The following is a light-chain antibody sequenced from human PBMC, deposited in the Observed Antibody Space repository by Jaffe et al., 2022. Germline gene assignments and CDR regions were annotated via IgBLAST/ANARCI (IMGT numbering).Light chain of an antibody. CDR2: GVS. J-gene: IGLJ1*01. V-gene: IGLV2-14*01. Sequence: QSALTQPASVSGSPGQSITISCTGTSSDVGGYDYVSWYQQHPGKAPKLLIYGVSNRPSGVSNRFSGSKSGNTASLTISGLQAEDEADYFCSSYLRNNYYVFGSGTKVTAL. CDR3: SSYLRNNYYV. CDR1: SSDVGGYDY.